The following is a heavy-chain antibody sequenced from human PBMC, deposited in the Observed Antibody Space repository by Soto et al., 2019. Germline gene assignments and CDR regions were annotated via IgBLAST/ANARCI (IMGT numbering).Heavy chain of an antibody. CDR1: GGSISSYY. CDR3: ARETPGYSSGWYNFWAAFDI. CDR2: IYYSGST. V-gene: IGHV4-59*01. Sequence: SETLSLTCTVSGGSISSYYWSWIRQPPGKGLEWIGYIYYSGSTNYNPSLKSRVTISVDTSKNQFSLKLSSVTAADTAVYYCARETPGYSSGWYNFWAAFDIWGQGTMVTVSS. D-gene: IGHD6-19*01. J-gene: IGHJ3*02.